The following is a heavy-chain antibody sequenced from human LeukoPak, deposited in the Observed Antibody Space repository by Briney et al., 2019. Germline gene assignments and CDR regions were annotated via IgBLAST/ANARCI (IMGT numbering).Heavy chain of an antibody. Sequence: KPSETLSLTCAVHGESFSAYFWSWIRQVPGKGLEWIGEIDHRGSSNYNPPLTSRATLSVDTSKNHFSLSLTSVTAAHTAVYYCATRSSTLAAARCFDDWGQGTVVTVSS. CDR1: GESFSAYF. CDR3: ATRSSTLAAARCFDD. CDR2: IDHRGSS. J-gene: IGHJ4*03. D-gene: IGHD6-6*01. V-gene: IGHV4-34*01.